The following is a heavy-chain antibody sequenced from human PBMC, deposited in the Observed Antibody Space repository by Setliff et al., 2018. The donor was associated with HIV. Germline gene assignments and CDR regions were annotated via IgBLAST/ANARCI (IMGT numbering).Heavy chain of an antibody. CDR1: GGPLSGYF. CDR2: ISFSGTT. V-gene: IGHV4-34*01. J-gene: IGHJ4*02. D-gene: IGHD6-19*01. Sequence: PSETLSLTCAVYGGPLSGYFWSWIRQSPGKGLEWIGEISFSGTTNYNPSLKSRVTISIDTSKNQFSLKLNSVTAADTAVYFCARAPRYYRGWYIPEYFDDWGEGTLVTVSS. CDR3: ARAPRYYRGWYIPEYFDD.